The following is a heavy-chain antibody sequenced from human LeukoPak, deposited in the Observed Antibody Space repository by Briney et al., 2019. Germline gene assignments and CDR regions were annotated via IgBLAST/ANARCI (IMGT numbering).Heavy chain of an antibody. CDR3: AKSPEPPNYDFWSGYYWGNYYFDY. Sequence: GWSLRLSCAASGFTFSSYAMSWVRQAPGKGLEWVSAISGSGGSTYYADSVKGRFTISRDNSKNTLYLQMNSLRAEDTAVYYCAKSPEPPNYDFWSGYYWGNYYFDYWGQGTLVTVSS. V-gene: IGHV3-23*01. D-gene: IGHD3-3*01. J-gene: IGHJ4*02. CDR1: GFTFSSYA. CDR2: ISGSGGST.